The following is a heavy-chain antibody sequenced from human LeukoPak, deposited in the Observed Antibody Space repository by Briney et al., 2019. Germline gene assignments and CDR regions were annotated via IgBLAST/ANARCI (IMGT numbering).Heavy chain of an antibody. Sequence: SETLSLTCTVSGGSVSSGSYYWSWIRQPPGKGLEWIGYIYYSGSTYYNPSLKSRFTISVDTSKNQFSLKLSSVTAADTAVYYCARFRITIFGVVLSRGMDVWGQGTTVTVSS. D-gene: IGHD3-3*01. J-gene: IGHJ6*02. CDR1: GGSVSSGSYY. V-gene: IGHV4-61*01. CDR3: ARFRITIFGVVLSRGMDV. CDR2: IYYSGST.